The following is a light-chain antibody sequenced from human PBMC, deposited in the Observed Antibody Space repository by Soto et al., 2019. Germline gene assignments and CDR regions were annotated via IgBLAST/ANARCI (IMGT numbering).Light chain of an antibody. V-gene: IGLV2-23*02. J-gene: IGLJ3*02. CDR1: SSDVGGYNY. CDR3: CSYAGSSNWV. Sequence: QSALTQPASVSGSPGQSITISCTGTSSDVGGYNYVSWYQQHPDKAPKLMIYEVSNRPSGVSNRFSGSKSGNTASLTISGLQAEDEADYYCCSYAGSSNWVFGGGTKVTVL. CDR2: EVS.